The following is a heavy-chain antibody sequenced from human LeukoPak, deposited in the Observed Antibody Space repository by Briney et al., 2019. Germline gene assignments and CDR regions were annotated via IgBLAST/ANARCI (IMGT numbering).Heavy chain of an antibody. Sequence: GGSLRLSCAASGFTFSSYAMHWVRQAPDKGLEWVAVIYFDGSNKYYADSVKGRFTFSRDNSKNTLSLQMNSLRAEDTAVYYCARGATGSKVPFDPWGQGTLVTVSS. V-gene: IGHV3-30*04. D-gene: IGHD2-2*01. CDR1: GFTFSSYA. J-gene: IGHJ5*02. CDR3: ARGATGSKVPFDP. CDR2: IYFDGSNK.